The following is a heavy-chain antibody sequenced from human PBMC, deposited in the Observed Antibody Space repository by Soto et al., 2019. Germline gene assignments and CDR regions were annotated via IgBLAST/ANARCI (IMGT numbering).Heavy chain of an antibody. CDR3: SRLRNRGYLDS. J-gene: IGHJ4*02. V-gene: IGHV4-39*01. CDR2: IYYSGST. D-gene: IGHD2-15*01. CDR1: GGSISSSSYY. Sequence: SETLSLTCTVSGGSISSSSYYWGWIRQPPGKGLEWIGSIYYSGSTYYNPSLKSRVTISVDTSKNQFSLKLSSVTAADTAVYFCSRLRNRGYLDSLVQGTLVT.